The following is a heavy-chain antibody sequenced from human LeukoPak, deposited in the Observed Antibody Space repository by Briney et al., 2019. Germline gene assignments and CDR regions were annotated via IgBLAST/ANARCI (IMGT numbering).Heavy chain of an antibody. CDR1: GYTLTELS. J-gene: IGHJ4*02. CDR2: FDPEDGET. CDR3: ATDLVWFGELFNDY. V-gene: IGHV1-24*01. D-gene: IGHD3-10*01. Sequence: GASVKVSCKVSGYTLTELSMHWARQAPGKGLEWMGGFDPEDGETIYAQKFQGRVTMTEDTSTDTAYMELSSLRSEDTAVYYCATDLVWFGELFNDYWGQGTLVTVSS.